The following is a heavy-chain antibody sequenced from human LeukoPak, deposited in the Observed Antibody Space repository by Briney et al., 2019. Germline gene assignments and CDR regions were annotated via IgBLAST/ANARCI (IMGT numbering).Heavy chain of an antibody. CDR1: GFTVSSNY. CDR2: IYSGGST. D-gene: IGHD3-9*01. J-gene: IGHJ4*02. V-gene: IGHV3-53*01. Sequence: PGGSLRLSCAASGFTVSSNYMSWVRQAPGKGLEWVSVIYSGGSTYYADSVKGRFTISRDNSKNTLYLQMNSLRAEDTAVYYCARDFDQGSYYFDYWGQGTLVTVSS. CDR3: ARDFDQGSYYFDY.